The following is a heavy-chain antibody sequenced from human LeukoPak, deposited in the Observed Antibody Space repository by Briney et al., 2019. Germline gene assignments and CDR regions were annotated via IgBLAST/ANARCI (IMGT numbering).Heavy chain of an antibody. CDR2: ISSSSSTI. Sequence: PGGSLRLPCAASGFPLSSYSMNWLREAPGKGLEWVSYISSSSSTIYYADSVKGRFTISRDNAKNSLYLQMNSLRAEDTAVYYCARDTSGSYGWGQGTLVTVSS. CDR3: ARDTSGSYG. J-gene: IGHJ4*02. D-gene: IGHD1-26*01. CDR1: GFPLSSYS. V-gene: IGHV3-48*01.